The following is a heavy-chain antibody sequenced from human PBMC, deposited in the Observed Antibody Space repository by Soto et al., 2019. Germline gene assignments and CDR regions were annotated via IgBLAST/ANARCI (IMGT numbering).Heavy chain of an antibody. Sequence: GESLKISCKGSGYTFTNYWIGWVRKMPGKGPEWMGIIYPGDSDTNYNPSFQGQVTISADKSITTTYLQWSSLKASDTAIYYCAASIFYYGMDVWGQGTTVTVSS. J-gene: IGHJ6*02. CDR3: AASIFYYGMDV. CDR1: GYTFTNYW. V-gene: IGHV5-51*01. CDR2: IYPGDSDT.